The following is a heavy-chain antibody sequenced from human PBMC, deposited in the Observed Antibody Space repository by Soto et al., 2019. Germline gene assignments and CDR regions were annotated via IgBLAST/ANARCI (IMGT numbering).Heavy chain of an antibody. CDR1: GYSFTNYW. Sequence: GASLKISCKGSGYSFTNYWIGWVRQIPGKGLEWMGIINPADSDTRYSPSFQGQVTVSVDKSISTAYLHRGSLKASDTAMYYCVRPDSTGYYSHWGQGTPVTVSS. V-gene: IGHV5-51*01. J-gene: IGHJ4*02. CDR2: INPADSDT. CDR3: VRPDSTGYYSH. D-gene: IGHD3-9*01.